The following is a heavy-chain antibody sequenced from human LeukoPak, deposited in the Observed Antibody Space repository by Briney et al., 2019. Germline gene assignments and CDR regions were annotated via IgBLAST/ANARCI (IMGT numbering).Heavy chain of an antibody. CDR1: GDSINSLDS. Sequence: SETLSLTCTVSGDSINSLDSWSWVRQPPGKGLEWIGEMYLSGTTHSNPSVKSRVTISIDKSKNQFFLNLSSVTAADTAVYYCAGLVGRYSSGLYYYYFDYWGQGTLVTVSS. D-gene: IGHD3-22*01. J-gene: IGHJ4*02. CDR3: AGLVGRYSSGLYYYYFDY. CDR2: MYLSGTT. V-gene: IGHV4-4*02.